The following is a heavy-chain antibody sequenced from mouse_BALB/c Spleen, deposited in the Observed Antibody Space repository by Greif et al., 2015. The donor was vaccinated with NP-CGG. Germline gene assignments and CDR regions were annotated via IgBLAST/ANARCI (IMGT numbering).Heavy chain of an antibody. Sequence: VKLQESGPDLVAPSQSLSITCTVSGFSLTSYGVHWVRQPPGKGLEWLVVIWSDGSTTYNSALKSRLSISKDNSKSQVFLKMNSLQTDDTAMYYCARHVYGNYAMDYWGQGTSVTVSS. J-gene: IGHJ4*01. D-gene: IGHD2-1*01. CDR2: IWSDGST. CDR3: ARHVYGNYAMDY. V-gene: IGHV2-6-2*01. CDR1: GFSLTSYG.